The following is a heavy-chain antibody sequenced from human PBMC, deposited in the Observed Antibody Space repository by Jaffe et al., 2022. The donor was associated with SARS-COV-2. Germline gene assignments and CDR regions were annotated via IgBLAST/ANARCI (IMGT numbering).Heavy chain of an antibody. CDR1: GFPFNAFD. CDR2: IRSTSTPI. CDR3: ARDLKDRGMDV. Sequence: EGQLVESGGGLVQPGGSLRLSCAASGFPFNAFDMNWVRQAPGKGLEWISFIRSTSTPIYYADSVRGRFTISRDNAKESVYLQMNSLRDEDTAIYYCARDLKDRGMDVWGQGTTVTVSS. V-gene: IGHV3-48*02. J-gene: IGHJ6*02.